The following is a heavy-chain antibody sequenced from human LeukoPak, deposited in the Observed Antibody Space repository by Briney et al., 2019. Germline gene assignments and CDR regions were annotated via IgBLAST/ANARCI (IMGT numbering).Heavy chain of an antibody. D-gene: IGHD1-1*01. CDR2: IIPILGIA. Sequence: ASVKVYCKASGGTFSSYAISWVRQAPGQGLEWMGRIIPILGIANYAQKFQGRVTITADKSTSTAYMELSSLRSEDTAVYYCARERAGTQGAFDIWGQGTMVTVSS. J-gene: IGHJ3*02. CDR3: ARERAGTQGAFDI. CDR1: GGTFSSYA. V-gene: IGHV1-69*04.